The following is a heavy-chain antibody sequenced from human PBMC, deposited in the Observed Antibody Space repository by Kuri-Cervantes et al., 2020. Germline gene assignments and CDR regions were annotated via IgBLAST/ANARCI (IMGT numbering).Heavy chain of an antibody. Sequence: SETLSLTCAVSGYSISSGYYWGWIRQPPGKGLEWIGSIYHSGSTNYNPSLKSRVTISVDTSKNQFSLKLSSVTAADTAVYYCARVPFGVVRDGLYYYYYYMDVWGKGTTVTVSS. CDR1: GYSISSGYY. D-gene: IGHD2-21*01. J-gene: IGHJ6*03. CDR2: IYHSGST. CDR3: ARVPFGVVRDGLYYYYYYMDV. V-gene: IGHV4-38-2*01.